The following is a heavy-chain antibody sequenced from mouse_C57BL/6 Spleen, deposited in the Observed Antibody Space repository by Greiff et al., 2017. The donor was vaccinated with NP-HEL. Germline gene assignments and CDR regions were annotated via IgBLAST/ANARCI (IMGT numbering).Heavy chain of an antibody. CDR2: IDPETGGT. Sequence: VQLQQSGAELVRPGASVTLSCKASGYTFTDYEMHWVKQTPVHGLEWIGAIDPETGGTAYNQKFKGKAILTADKTSSTAYMELRSLTSEDSAVYYCTRRTEGDYFDYWGQGTTLTVSS. V-gene: IGHV1-15*01. J-gene: IGHJ2*01. CDR1: GYTFTDYE. CDR3: TRRTEGDYFDY.